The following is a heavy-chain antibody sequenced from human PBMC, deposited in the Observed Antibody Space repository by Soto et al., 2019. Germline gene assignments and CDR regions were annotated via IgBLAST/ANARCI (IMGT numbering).Heavy chain of an antibody. CDR2: INHLTTT. V-gene: IGHV4-34*01. CDR1: GGSFSSYH. D-gene: IGHD6-19*01. J-gene: IGHJ3*02. CDR3: ARDRRGVAGTARAFDT. Sequence: SETLSLTCAVYGGSFSSYHWSWIRQTPGKGLEWIGEINHLTTTNYNPSLKSRVIISLDTPKNQFSLKLSSVTAADTAVYYCARDRRGVAGTARAFDTWGQGTMVTVSS.